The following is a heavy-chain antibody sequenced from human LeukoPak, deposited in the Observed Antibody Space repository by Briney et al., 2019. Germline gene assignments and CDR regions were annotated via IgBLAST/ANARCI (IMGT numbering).Heavy chain of an antibody. D-gene: IGHD3-10*01. Sequence: GGSLRLSCAASGFTFTTYTMHWVRQVPGKGLEWVAVISYDGSNKYYADSVKGRFTISRDNSKNTLYLQMNSLRAEDTAVYYCARERGSSPGHWFDPWGQGTLVTVSS. CDR2: ISYDGSNK. J-gene: IGHJ5*02. CDR1: GFTFTTYT. CDR3: ARERGSSPGHWFDP. V-gene: IGHV3-30*04.